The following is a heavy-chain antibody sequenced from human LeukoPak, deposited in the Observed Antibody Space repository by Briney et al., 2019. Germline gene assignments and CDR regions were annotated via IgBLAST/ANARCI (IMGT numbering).Heavy chain of an antibody. CDR2: ILYSGRT. J-gene: IGHJ4*02. D-gene: IGHD6-19*01. V-gene: IGHV4-39*01. Sequence: SETLSLTCTVSGGSISSSSYYWGWIRQPPGKGLEWTGMILYSGRTYYNTSLKSRVTMDVDTSKDQFSLKLTSVSAVDTAVYYCARLPVYSSGWQADFWGQGTLVTVSS. CDR3: ARLPVYSSGWQADF. CDR1: GGSISSSSYY.